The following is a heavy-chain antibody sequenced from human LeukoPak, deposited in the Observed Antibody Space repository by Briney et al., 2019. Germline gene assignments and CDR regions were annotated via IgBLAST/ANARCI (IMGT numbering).Heavy chain of an antibody. D-gene: IGHD2-2*02. J-gene: IGHJ5*02. Sequence: GASVKVSCKASGYTFTGYYMHWVRQAPGQGLEWMGWINPNSGGTNYAQKLQGRVTMTTDTSTSTAYMELRSLRSDDTAVYYCARDSTYCSSTSCYTYNWFDPWGQGTLVTVSS. CDR1: GYTFTGYY. CDR3: ARDSTYCSSTSCYTYNWFDP. CDR2: INPNSGGT. V-gene: IGHV1-2*02.